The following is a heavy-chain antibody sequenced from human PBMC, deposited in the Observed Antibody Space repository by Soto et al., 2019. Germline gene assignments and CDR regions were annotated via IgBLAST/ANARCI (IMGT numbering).Heavy chain of an antibody. CDR1: GGTFSSYA. D-gene: IGHD3-22*01. CDR3: ARGKRDSSGYYSLAHYYGMDV. CDR2: IIPIFGTA. V-gene: IGHV1-69*13. J-gene: IGHJ6*02. Sequence: GASVKVSCKASGGTFSSYAISWVRQAPGQGLEWMGGIIPIFGTANYAQKFQGRVTITSDESTSTAYMDLSSRRSEDTAVYYCARGKRDSSGYYSLAHYYGMDVWGQGTTDTVSS.